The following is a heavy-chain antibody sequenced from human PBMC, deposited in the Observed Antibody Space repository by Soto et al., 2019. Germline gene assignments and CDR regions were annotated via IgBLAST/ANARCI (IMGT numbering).Heavy chain of an antibody. CDR1: GGSISSYY. CDR2: IYYSGST. Sequence: TLSLTCTVSGGSISSYYWSWIRQPPGKGLEWIGYIYYSGSTNYNPSLKSRVTISVDTSKNQFSLKLSSVTAADTAVYYCAQGIFGANWFDPWGQGTLVTVAS. CDR3: AQGIFGANWFDP. V-gene: IGHV4-59*01. J-gene: IGHJ5*02. D-gene: IGHD3-3*01.